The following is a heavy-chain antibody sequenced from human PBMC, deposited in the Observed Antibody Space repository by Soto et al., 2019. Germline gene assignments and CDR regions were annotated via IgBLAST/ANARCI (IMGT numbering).Heavy chain of an antibody. CDR1: GGTFSSYT. D-gene: IGHD2-15*01. CDR2: IIPILGIA. CDR3: ARVSGGSLTNPLYD. V-gene: IGHV1-69*02. J-gene: IGHJ4*02. Sequence: GASVKVSCKASGGTFSSYTIRWVRQAPGQGIEWMGRIIPILGIANYAQKFQGRVTITADKSTSTAYMELSSLRSEDTAVYYCARVSGGSLTNPLYDWGQGTLVTVSS.